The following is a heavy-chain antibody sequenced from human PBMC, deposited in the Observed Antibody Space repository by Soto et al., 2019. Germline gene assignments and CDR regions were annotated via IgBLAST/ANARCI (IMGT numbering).Heavy chain of an antibody. V-gene: IGHV3-23*01. CDR2: ISGSGGST. CDR1: GFTFSSYA. Sequence: EVQLLESGGGLVQPGGSLRLSCAASGFTFSSYAMNWVRQAPGKGLEWVSVISGSGGSTYYGDSVKGRFTISRDNSKNTLYLQMNSLRAEDTAVYYCARRGPGTYFDYWGQGTLVTVSS. D-gene: IGHD6-13*01. CDR3: ARRGPGTYFDY. J-gene: IGHJ4*02.